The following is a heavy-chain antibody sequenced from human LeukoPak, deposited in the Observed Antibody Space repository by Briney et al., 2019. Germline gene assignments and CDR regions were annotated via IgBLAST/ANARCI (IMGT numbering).Heavy chain of an antibody. V-gene: IGHV3-23*01. CDR2: ISESGSGT. CDR3: AKENSPFASSVVKKLGGGAFDI. CDR1: GLTFSRYA. D-gene: IGHD2-15*01. J-gene: IGHJ3*02. Sequence: GGSLRLSCAVSGLTFSRYAMSWVRQAPGKGLEWVSAISESGSGTYYADSVKGRFTISRDNSKNTLYLQMNSLRAEDTAVYYCAKENSPFASSVVKKLGGGAFDIWGQGTRVTVSS.